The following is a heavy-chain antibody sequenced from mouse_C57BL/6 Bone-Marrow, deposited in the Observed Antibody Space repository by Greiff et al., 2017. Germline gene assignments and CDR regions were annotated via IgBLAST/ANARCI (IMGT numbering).Heavy chain of an antibody. J-gene: IGHJ2*01. CDR1: GYTFTSYW. CDR3: ARDAYYYGSSSSYYFDY. V-gene: IGHV1-59*01. D-gene: IGHD1-1*01. CDR2: IDPSDSYT. Sequence: QVQLQQPGAELVRPGTSVKLSCKASGYTFTSYWMHWVKQRPGQGLEWIGVIDPSDSYTNYNQKFKGKATLTVDTSSSTAYMQLSSLTSEDSAVYYCARDAYYYGSSSSYYFDYGGQGTTLTVSS.